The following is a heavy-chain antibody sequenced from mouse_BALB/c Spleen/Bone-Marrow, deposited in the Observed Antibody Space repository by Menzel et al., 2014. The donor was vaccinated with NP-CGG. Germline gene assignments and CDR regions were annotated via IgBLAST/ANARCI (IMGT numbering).Heavy chain of an antibody. CDR2: INPYNGDT. CDR3: ARVYDYDAWFAY. D-gene: IGHD2-4*01. V-gene: IGHV1-20*02. J-gene: IGHJ3*01. CDR1: GYSFTGFF. Sequence: EVMLVESGPELVKPGASVKISCKASGYSFTGFFLNWVMQSRGKSLEWIGRINPYNGDTFYNPKFEGKATLTVDKSSSTAHMELRSLASDDSAVYYCARVYDYDAWFAYWGQGTLVTVSA.